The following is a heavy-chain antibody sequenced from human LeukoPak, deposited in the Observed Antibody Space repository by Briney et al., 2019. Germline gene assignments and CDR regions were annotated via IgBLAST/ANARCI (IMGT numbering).Heavy chain of an antibody. Sequence: SETLSLTCTVSGGSISSYYWSWIRQPAGKGLEWIGRIYTTGNANYNPSLKSRVTMSIDTSKKQFSLNLSSVTAADTAVYYCARSTATQYDFWSGYSYFDYWGQGTLVTVSS. CDR1: GGSISSYY. J-gene: IGHJ4*02. CDR2: IYTTGNA. D-gene: IGHD3-3*01. V-gene: IGHV4-4*07. CDR3: ARSTATQYDFWSGYSYFDY.